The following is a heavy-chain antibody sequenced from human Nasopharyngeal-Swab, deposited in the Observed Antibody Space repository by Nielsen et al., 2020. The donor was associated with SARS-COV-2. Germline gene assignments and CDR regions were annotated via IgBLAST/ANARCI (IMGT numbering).Heavy chain of an antibody. Sequence: SETLSLTCTVSVGSISSNYWNWIRQPPGKGLEWIGYMSYSGSTNYNPSLNSRVTISLDTSNNQFSLRLSSVTSADTAVYYCARSLVGVSRHFDYWGQGALVTVSS. J-gene: IGHJ4*02. D-gene: IGHD1-26*01. CDR3: ARSLVGVSRHFDY. CDR2: MSYSGST. V-gene: IGHV4-59*01. CDR1: VGSISSNY.